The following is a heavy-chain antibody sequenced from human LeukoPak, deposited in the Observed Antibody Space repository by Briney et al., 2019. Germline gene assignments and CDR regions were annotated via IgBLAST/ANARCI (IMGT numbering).Heavy chain of an antibody. D-gene: IGHD6-19*01. J-gene: IGHJ3*02. V-gene: IGHV1-46*01. CDR2: INPSGGST. Sequence: ASVKVSCKASGYTFTSYYMHWVRQAPGHGLEWMGIINPSGGSTSYAQKFQGRVTMTRDTSTSTVYMELSSLRSEDTAVYYCARTRVDSSGFSPNDIWGQGTMVTVSS. CDR1: GYTFTSYY. CDR3: ARTRVDSSGFSPNDI.